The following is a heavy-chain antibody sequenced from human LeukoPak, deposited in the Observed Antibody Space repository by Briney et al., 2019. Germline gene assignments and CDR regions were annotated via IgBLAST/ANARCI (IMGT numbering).Heavy chain of an antibody. Sequence: GGSLRLSCAASGFTFSSYAMSWVRQAPGKGLEWVAFIRYDGSNKYYADSVKGRFTNSRDNSKNTLYLQMNSLRAEDTAVYYCAKDRYGSGSYRPFDYWGQGTLVTVSS. D-gene: IGHD3-10*01. CDR1: GFTFSSYA. J-gene: IGHJ4*02. CDR3: AKDRYGSGSYRPFDY. CDR2: IRYDGSNK. V-gene: IGHV3-30*02.